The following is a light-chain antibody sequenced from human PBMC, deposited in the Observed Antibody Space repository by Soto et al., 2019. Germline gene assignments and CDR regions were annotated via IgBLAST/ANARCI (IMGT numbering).Light chain of an antibody. CDR3: GSYTTSGSVV. CDR2: DVN. J-gene: IGLJ2*01. CDR1: SSDVGAYNY. Sequence: QSALTQPASVSGSPGQSIAISCIGTSSDVGAYNYVSWYQQHPGEAPKLVIYDVNNRPSGVSNRFSGSKSGNTASLTISGLQAEDEADYYCGSYTTSGSVVFGGGTKLTVL. V-gene: IGLV2-14*03.